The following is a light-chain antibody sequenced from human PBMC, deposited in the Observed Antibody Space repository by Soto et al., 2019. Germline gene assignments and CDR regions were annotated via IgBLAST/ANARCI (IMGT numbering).Light chain of an antibody. CDR2: EVS. V-gene: IGLV2-14*01. CDR3: SSRSSGSTPML. CDR1: SSDVGGYRF. J-gene: IGLJ3*02. Sequence: QSALTQPASVSGSPGQLITISCTGTSSDVGGYRFVSWYQHHPGEAPKLIIYEVSNRHSGVSSRFSGSKSGNTASLTISGLQAEYESLYYCSSRSSGSTPMLFGGGTKLTVL.